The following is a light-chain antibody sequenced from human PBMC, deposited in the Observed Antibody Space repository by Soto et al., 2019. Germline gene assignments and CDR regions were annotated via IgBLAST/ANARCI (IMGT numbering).Light chain of an antibody. CDR2: GNS. V-gene: IGLV1-40*01. Sequence: QSVLTQPPSVSGAPGQRVTISCTGRSSNIGAGYAVHWYQQLPGTAPKLLIYGNSNRPSGVPDRFSGSKSGTSASLAITGIQAEDEADYYCQSYDNSLSGWVFGGGTKLTVL. CDR3: QSYDNSLSGWV. J-gene: IGLJ3*02. CDR1: SSNIGAGYA.